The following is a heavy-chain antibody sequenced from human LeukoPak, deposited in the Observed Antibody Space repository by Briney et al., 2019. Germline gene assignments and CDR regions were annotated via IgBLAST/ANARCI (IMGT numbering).Heavy chain of an antibody. J-gene: IGHJ4*02. CDR3: AKGPWKQWLVLVAFDY. D-gene: IGHD6-19*01. V-gene: IGHV3-53*01. CDR2: IYSGGST. CDR1: GFTVSSNY. Sequence: GGSLRLSCAASGFTVSSNYMSWVRQAPGKGLEWVSVIYSGGSTYYADSVKGRFTISRDNSKNTLYLQMNSLRAEDTAVYYCAKGPWKQWLVLVAFDYWGQGTLVTVSS.